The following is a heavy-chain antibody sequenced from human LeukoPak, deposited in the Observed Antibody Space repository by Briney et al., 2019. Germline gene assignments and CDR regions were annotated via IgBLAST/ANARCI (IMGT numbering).Heavy chain of an antibody. V-gene: IGHV3-30-3*01. D-gene: IGHD3-16*01. CDR1: GFTFSSYA. Sequence: GGSLRLSCAASGFTFSSYAMHWVRQAPGNGLEWVAVISYDGSNKYYADSVKGRFTISRDNSKNTLYLQMNSLRAEDTAVYYCARAYARFDPFDYWGQGTLVTVSS. J-gene: IGHJ4*02. CDR2: ISYDGSNK. CDR3: ARAYARFDPFDY.